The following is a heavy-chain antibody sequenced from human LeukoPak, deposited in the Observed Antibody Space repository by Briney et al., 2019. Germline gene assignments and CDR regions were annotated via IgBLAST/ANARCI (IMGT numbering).Heavy chain of an antibody. Sequence: GGSLRLSCAASGFTFDDYGMSWVRQAPGKGLEWVSGINWNGGSTGYADSVKGRFTISRDNAKNSLYLQMNSLRAEDTAVYYCARGGDSSSWHTYYFDYWGQGTLVTVSS. CDR3: ARGGDSSSWHTYYFDY. CDR2: INWNGGST. D-gene: IGHD6-13*01. J-gene: IGHJ4*02. V-gene: IGHV3-20*04. CDR1: GFTFDDYG.